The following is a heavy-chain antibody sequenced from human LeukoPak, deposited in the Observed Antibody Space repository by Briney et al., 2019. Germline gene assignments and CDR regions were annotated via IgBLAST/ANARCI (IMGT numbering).Heavy chain of an antibody. J-gene: IGHJ6*03. V-gene: IGHV1-2*02. CDR1: GYTFTGYY. CDR3: ARGPTVITDYYYYYMDV. CDR2: INPNSGGT. Sequence: ASVKVSCKAYGYTFTGYYIHWVRQAPGQGLEWMGWINPNSGGTNYAQKFQGRVTMTRDTSISTAYMELSRLRSDDTAVYYCARGPTVITDYYYYYMDVWGKGTTVTVSS. D-gene: IGHD4-11*01.